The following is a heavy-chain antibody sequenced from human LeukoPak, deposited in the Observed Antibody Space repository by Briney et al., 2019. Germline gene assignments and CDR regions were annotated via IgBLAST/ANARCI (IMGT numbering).Heavy chain of an antibody. D-gene: IGHD5-18*01. V-gene: IGHV4-59*01. CDR2: IYYSGRT. Sequence: SETLSLTCTVSGGSISSYYWSWIRQPPGKGLEWIGCIYYSGRTNYNPSLKSRVTISVDTSKNQFSLKLSSVTAADTAVYYCARAGYSYGPIGYWGQGTLVTVSS. J-gene: IGHJ4*02. CDR1: GGSISSYY. CDR3: ARAGYSYGPIGY.